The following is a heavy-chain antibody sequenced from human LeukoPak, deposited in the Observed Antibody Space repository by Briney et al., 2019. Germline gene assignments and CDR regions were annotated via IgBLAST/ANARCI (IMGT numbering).Heavy chain of an antibody. J-gene: IGHJ4*02. D-gene: IGHD2-15*01. CDR3: ARDKGRNVIWTLEY. V-gene: IGHV3-23*01. Sequence: GGSLRLSCAASGFTFSSYAMSWVRQAPGKGLEWVSAISGSGASTYNADSVKGRFTISRDNSKNTLYLEMNSLRAEDTAVYYCARDKGRNVIWTLEYWGQGTLVTVSS. CDR1: GFTFSSYA. CDR2: ISGSGAST.